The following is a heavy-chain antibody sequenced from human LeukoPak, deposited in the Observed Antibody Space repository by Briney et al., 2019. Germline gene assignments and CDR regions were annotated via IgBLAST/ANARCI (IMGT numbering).Heavy chain of an antibody. CDR2: INPSGGST. Sequence: ASVKVSCKASGYTFTSYYMHWVRQAPGEGLEWMGIINPSGGSTSYAQKFQGRVTITADETTSTAYMELSSLRSGDTAVYYCARGGDYGSYPYWGQGTLVTVSS. D-gene: IGHD3-10*01. V-gene: IGHV1-46*01. J-gene: IGHJ4*02. CDR3: ARGGDYGSYPY. CDR1: GYTFTSYY.